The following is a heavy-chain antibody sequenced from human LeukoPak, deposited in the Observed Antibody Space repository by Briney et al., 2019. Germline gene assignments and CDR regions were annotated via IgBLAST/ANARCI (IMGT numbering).Heavy chain of an antibody. CDR3: AKVVQTGNSMFDY. D-gene: IGHD2/OR15-2a*01. J-gene: IGHJ4*02. CDR2: FSETNSGI. V-gene: IGHV3-23*01. Sequence: PGGSLRLSCAASGFTFSSFAMSWVRQAPGKGLEWVSGFSETNSGIYYADSVKGRFTIPRDNSRNTLYLQMNSLGVEDTAVYFCAKVVQTGNSMFDYWGQGTLVTVSS. CDR1: GFTFSSFA.